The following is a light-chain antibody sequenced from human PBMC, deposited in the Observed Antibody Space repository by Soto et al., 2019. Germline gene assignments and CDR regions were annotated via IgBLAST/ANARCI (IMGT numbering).Light chain of an antibody. CDR3: QQYGSSPIT. Sequence: EIVLTQSPDTLSLSPGERATLSCRASQSIRSERLAWYQQKPGQAPRLVIFDASNRATGIPDRFSGSGSATDFTLTISRLEPEDFALYYCQQYGSSPITFGQGTRLEIK. CDR1: QSIRSER. CDR2: DAS. V-gene: IGKV3-20*01. J-gene: IGKJ5*01.